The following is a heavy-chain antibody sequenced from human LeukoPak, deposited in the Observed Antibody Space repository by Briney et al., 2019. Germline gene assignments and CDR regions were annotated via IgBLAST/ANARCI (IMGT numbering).Heavy chain of an antibody. V-gene: IGHV3-30-3*01. Sequence: GGSLRLSCAASGFTFSSYAMHWVRQVPGKGLEWVAVMSYDGSNKYYADSVKGRFTISRDNSKNTLYLQMNNLRTEDTAVYYCARDGEGYYGSGSYSYFDYWGQGTLVTVSS. CDR2: MSYDGSNK. J-gene: IGHJ4*02. CDR1: GFTFSSYA. CDR3: ARDGEGYYGSGSYSYFDY. D-gene: IGHD3-10*01.